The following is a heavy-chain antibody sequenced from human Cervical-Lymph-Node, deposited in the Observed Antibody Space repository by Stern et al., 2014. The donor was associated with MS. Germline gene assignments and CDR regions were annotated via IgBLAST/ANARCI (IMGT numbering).Heavy chain of an antibody. CDR2: ISYLGRT. CDR1: GASISTVGYY. Sequence: QLQLQESGPGLVKPSQTLSLTCTVSGASISTVGYYWSWLRQHPGKGLEWIAYISYLGRTYYNPALKSRVSISADTSKNQFSLNLTSVTAADTALYYCARSDRLWGSFDYWGQGTLVAVSS. D-gene: IGHD3-16*01. J-gene: IGHJ4*02. V-gene: IGHV4-31*03. CDR3: ARSDRLWGSFDY.